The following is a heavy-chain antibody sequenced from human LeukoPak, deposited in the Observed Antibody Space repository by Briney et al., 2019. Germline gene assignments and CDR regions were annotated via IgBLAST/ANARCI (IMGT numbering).Heavy chain of an antibody. CDR2: IRSQTAGGTT. J-gene: IGHJ4*01. Sequence: GGSLRLSCAASGLTLSNVWMNWVRQAPGKGLEWVGRIRSQTAGGTTDFAAPVKGRFSISRDDSKNSLYLQMNSLTSEDTAVYYCAHGSAQYYEYWGQGTLVTVSS. CDR1: GLTLSNVW. D-gene: IGHD3-22*01. V-gene: IGHV3-15*07. CDR3: AHGSAQYYEY.